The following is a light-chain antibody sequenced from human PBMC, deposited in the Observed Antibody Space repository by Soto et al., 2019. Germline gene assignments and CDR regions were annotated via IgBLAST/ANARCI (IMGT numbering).Light chain of an antibody. Sequence: ERVMTQSPAALSVSLGERATLSCMASQSVDNKLAWYQFKPGQAPRLLIYGASTRATGVPTRFSGSGSGTEFNLTIGSLQSEDFAVYYCLQYYGWPKTFGQGPEVEIK. CDR1: QSVDNK. CDR3: LQYYGWPKT. CDR2: GAS. J-gene: IGKJ1*01. V-gene: IGKV3-15*01.